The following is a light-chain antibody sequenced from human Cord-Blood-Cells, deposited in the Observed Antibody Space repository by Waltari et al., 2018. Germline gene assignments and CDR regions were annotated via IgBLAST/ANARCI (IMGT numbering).Light chain of an antibody. CDR3: QQYNNWPLT. CDR2: GAS. J-gene: IGKJ4*01. V-gene: IGKV3-15*01. CDR1: QSVSSN. Sequence: EIVMKQSPATMSVSPGERATLSCRDSQSVSSNLAWYQQKPGQAPRLLIYGASTRATGIPARFSGSGSGTEFTLTISSLQSEDFAVYYCQQYNNWPLTFGGGTKVEIK.